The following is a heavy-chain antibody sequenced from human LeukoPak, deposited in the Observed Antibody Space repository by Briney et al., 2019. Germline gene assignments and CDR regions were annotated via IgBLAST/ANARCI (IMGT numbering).Heavy chain of an antibody. CDR2: ISSTSINI. CDR3: ARGGYFQFDS. D-gene: IGHD2/OR15-2a*01. V-gene: IGHV3-48*03. J-gene: IGHJ4*02. Sequence: GGSLRLSCAASGFTFTSYEMNWVRQAPGKGLEWVSYISSTSININYADSVEGRFTISRDNAKNSLSLQMNSLRAEDTAIYYCARGGYFQFDSWGQGTLVTVSS. CDR1: GFTFTSYE.